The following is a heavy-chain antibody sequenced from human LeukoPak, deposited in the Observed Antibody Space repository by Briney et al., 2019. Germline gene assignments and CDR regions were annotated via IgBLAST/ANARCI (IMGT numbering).Heavy chain of an antibody. V-gene: IGHV3-30*02. CDR2: IRYDGSNK. D-gene: IGHD2-15*01. CDR1: GFTFSSYG. CDR3: AKDEARYCSGGSCYYFDY. J-gene: IGHJ4*02. Sequence: GGSLRLSCAASGFTFSSYGMHWVRQAPGKGLEWVAFIRYDGSNKYYADSVKGRFTISRDNSKNTLYLQMNSLRAEDTAVYYCAKDEARYCSGGSCYYFDYWAREPWSPSPQ.